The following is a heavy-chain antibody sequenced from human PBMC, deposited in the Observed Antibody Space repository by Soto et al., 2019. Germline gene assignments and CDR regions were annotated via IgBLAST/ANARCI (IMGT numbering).Heavy chain of an antibody. CDR2: IYYSGST. D-gene: IGHD5-12*01. J-gene: IGHJ4*02. CDR1: GGSISSSSYY. CDR3: ARQRAVATIQEFDY. Sequence: SETLSLTCTVSGGSISSSSYYWGWIRQPPGKGLEWIGSIYYSGSTYYNPSLKSRVTISVDTSKNQFSLKLSSVTAADTAVYYCARQRAVATIQEFDYWGQGTLVTVSS. V-gene: IGHV4-39*01.